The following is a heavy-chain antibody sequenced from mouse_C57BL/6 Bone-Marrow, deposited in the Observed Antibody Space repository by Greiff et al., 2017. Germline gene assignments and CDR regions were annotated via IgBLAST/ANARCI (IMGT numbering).Heavy chain of an antibody. V-gene: IGHV7-3*01. J-gene: IGHJ1*03. CDR3: ARRVDWYFYV. Sequence: EVQVVESGGGLVQPGGSLSLSCAASGFTFTDYYMSWVRQPPGKALEWLGFIRNKANGYTTEYSASVKGRFTISRDNSQSILYLQMNALRAEDSATYYCARRVDWYFYVWGTGTTVTVSS. CDR2: IRNKANGYTT. CDR1: GFTFTDYY.